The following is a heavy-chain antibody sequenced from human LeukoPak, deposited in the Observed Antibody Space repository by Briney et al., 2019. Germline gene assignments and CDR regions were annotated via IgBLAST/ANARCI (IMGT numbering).Heavy chain of an antibody. J-gene: IGHJ6*02. D-gene: IGHD3-22*01. CDR2: INSDGSIT. CDR3: ARDFHDSSGYPNYYYYGMDV. CDR1: GFTFTTYW. V-gene: IGHV3-74*01. Sequence: PGGSLRLSCAASGFTFTTYWMHWVRQAPGKGLVWVSHINSDGSITSYADSVKGRFTISRDNAKNTLYLQMNSLRAEDTAVYYCARDFHDSSGYPNYYYYGMDVWGQGTTVTVSS.